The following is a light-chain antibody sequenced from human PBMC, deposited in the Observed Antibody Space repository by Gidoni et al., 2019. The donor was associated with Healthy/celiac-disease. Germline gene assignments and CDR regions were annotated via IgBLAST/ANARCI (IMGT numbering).Light chain of an antibody. CDR3: QQYDNLPIA. J-gene: IGKJ5*01. CDR1: QDISNY. CDR2: DAS. Sequence: DIQMTQSPSSLSASVGDRVTITCQASQDISNYLTWYQQKPGKAPKLLIYDASKLETGVPSRFSGSGSETDFTFSISSLQPEDIATYYCQQYDNLPIAFGQGTRLEIK. V-gene: IGKV1-33*01.